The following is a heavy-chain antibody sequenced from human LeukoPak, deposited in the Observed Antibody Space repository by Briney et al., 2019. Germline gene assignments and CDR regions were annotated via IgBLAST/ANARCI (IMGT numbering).Heavy chain of an antibody. V-gene: IGHV3-48*03. CDR3: ARENMYDSSDYYGWSGYYDH. D-gene: IGHD3-22*01. CDR2: ISTSGSSI. CDR1: GFTFSTYE. Sequence: GGSLRLSCAASGFTFSTYEINWVRQAPGKGLEWLSHISTSGSSIHYADSVKGRFTISRDNAKNSLYLQMNSLRAEDTAIYYCARENMYDSSDYYGWSGYYDHWGQGTLVTVSS. J-gene: IGHJ4*02.